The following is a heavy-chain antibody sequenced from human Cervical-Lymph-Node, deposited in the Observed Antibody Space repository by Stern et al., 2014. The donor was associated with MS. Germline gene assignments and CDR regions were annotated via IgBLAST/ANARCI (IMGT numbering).Heavy chain of an antibody. J-gene: IGHJ4*02. V-gene: IGHV5-51*01. CDR3: ARHRSYGDYGY. D-gene: IGHD3-10*01. Sequence: VQLVQSGAEVKKPGESLKISCKGSGYSFTSYWIGWMRQMPGKGLEWSGIMQPCDPNAKYSPTCEGQVTIAADKSTTTAYLQWSSLKASDTAKYFCARHRSYGDYGYWGQGTLVIVSS. CDR2: MQPCDPNA. CDR1: GYSFTSYW.